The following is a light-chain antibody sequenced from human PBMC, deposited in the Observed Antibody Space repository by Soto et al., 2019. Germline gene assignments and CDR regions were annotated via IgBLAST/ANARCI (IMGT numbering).Light chain of an antibody. Sequence: QSVLTQSPSVSGAPGQRVTLSCTGNSSNIGAGYDVHWYQQLPGAAPKLLIYDNNNRPSGVPDRFSGSKSGASASLAITGLQAEDEADYYCVSYTTSASYVFGTGTKVTVL. CDR1: SSNIGAGYD. CDR2: DNN. CDR3: VSYTTSASYV. J-gene: IGLJ1*01. V-gene: IGLV1-40*01.